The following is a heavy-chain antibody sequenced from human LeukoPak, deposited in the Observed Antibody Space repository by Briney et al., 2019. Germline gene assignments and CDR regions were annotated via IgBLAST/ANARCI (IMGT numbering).Heavy chain of an antibody. CDR1: GGSISSSSAY. V-gene: IGHV4-39*01. D-gene: IGHD5-18*01. CDR3: VSPRGFSYGYFDY. Sequence: SETLSLTCTVSGGSISSSSAYWGWIRQPPGKGLEWIGSIYYSKNTYYNPSLKSQVTISADTSKNQFSLTLGSVSATDTAVYYCVSPRGFSYGYFDYWGQGTLVTVSS. CDR2: IYYSKNT. J-gene: IGHJ4*02.